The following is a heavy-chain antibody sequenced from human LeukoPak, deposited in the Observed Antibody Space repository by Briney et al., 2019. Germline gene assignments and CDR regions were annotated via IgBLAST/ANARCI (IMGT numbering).Heavy chain of an antibody. CDR3: ARGRLTTVTSYYYYGMDV. J-gene: IGHJ6*02. Sequence: SETLSLTCAVYGGSFSGDYWSWIRQPPGKGLEWIGEINHSGSTNYNPSLKSRVTISVDTSKNQFSLKLSSVTAADTAVYYCARGRLTTVTSYYYYGMDVWGQGTTVTVSS. CDR2: INHSGST. V-gene: IGHV4-34*01. CDR1: GGSFSGDY. D-gene: IGHD4-17*01.